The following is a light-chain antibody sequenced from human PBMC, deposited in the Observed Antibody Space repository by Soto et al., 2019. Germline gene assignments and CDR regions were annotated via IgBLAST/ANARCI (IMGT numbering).Light chain of an antibody. CDR2: LVS. Sequence: DIVMTQSPLSLPVTPGESASISCRSSQSLLHSDGNIYLDWYLQKPGQSPQLLIYLVSNRASGVPDRFSGSRSGTDFTLKISRVEAEDVGVYYCMQAVEVPYMFGQGTKLDIK. J-gene: IGKJ2*01. CDR1: QSLLHSDGNIY. V-gene: IGKV2-28*01. CDR3: MQAVEVPYM.